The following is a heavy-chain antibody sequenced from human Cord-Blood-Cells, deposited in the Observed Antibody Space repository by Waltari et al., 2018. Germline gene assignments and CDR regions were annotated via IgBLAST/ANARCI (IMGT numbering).Heavy chain of an antibody. J-gene: IGHJ6*02. CDR2: IIPIFGTA. CDR1: GGTFSSYA. Sequence: QVQLVQSGAEVKKPGSSVKVSCKASGGTFSSYAISWVRQAPGQGLEWMGGIIPIFGTANYAQKFQGRVTSTADESTSTAYMELSSLRSEDTAVYYCASHYDSSGYYYYYGMDVWGQGTTVTVSS. CDR3: ASHYDSSGYYYYYGMDV. V-gene: IGHV1-69*01. D-gene: IGHD3-22*01.